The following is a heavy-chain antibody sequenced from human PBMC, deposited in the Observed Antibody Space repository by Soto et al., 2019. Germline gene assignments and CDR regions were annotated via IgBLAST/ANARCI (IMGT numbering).Heavy chain of an antibody. CDR1: GYTFTSYW. V-gene: IGHV5-51*01. Sequence: PGESLKISCRGSGYTFTSYWIAWVRQMPGKGLEWLGIIYPDDSDTRYSPSFQGRVTISADKSINTAYLQWRSLTASDTAMYYCARQGSTGGVYFYGMAVWGQGTSVTVSS. J-gene: IGHJ6*02. D-gene: IGHD2-2*01. CDR2: IYPDDSDT. CDR3: ARQGSTGGVYFYGMAV.